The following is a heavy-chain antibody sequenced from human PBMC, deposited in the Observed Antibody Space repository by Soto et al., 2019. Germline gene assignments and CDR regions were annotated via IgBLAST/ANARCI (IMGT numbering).Heavy chain of an antibody. J-gene: IGHJ6*02. V-gene: IGHV3-23*01. Sequence: GGSLRLSCAASGFTFSSYAMSWVRQAPGKGLEWVSAISGSGGSTYYADSVKGRFTISRDNSKNSLYLQMNSLRTEDTALYYCAKGSYPTPPIYYYYGMDVWGQGTTVTVSS. CDR3: AKGSYPTPPIYYYYGMDV. CDR1: GFTFSSYA. CDR2: ISGSGGST. D-gene: IGHD1-26*01.